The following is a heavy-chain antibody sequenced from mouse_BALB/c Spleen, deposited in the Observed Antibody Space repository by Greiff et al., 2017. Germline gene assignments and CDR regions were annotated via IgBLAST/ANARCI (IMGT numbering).Heavy chain of an antibody. CDR1: GYTFTSYY. CDR3: TNFDY. V-gene: IGHV1S16*01. Sequence: VQLQESGAELVKPGASVKLSCKASGYTFTSYYMYWVKQRPGQGLEWIGGINPSNGGTNFNEKFKSKATLTVDKSSSTAYMQLSSLTSEDSAVYYCTNFDYWGQGTTLTVSS. CDR2: INPSNGGT. J-gene: IGHJ2*01.